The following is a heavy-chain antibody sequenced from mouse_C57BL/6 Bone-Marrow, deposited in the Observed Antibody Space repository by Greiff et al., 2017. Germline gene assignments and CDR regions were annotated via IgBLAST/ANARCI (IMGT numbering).Heavy chain of an antibody. V-gene: IGHV1-55*01. D-gene: IGHD1-1*01. Sequence: QVQLQQSGAELVKPGASVKMSCKASGYTFTSYWITWVKQRPGQGLEWIGDIYPGSGSTNYNEKFKSKATLTVDTSSSTAYMQLSSLTSEDSAVYYCARWGSYYGSPAWFAYWGQGTLVTVSA. J-gene: IGHJ3*01. CDR1: GYTFTSYW. CDR2: IYPGSGST. CDR3: ARWGSYYGSPAWFAY.